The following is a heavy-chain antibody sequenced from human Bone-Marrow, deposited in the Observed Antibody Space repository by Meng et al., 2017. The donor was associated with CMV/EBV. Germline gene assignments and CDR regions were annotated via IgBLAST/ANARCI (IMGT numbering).Heavy chain of an antibody. J-gene: IGHJ4*02. V-gene: IGHV4-31*02. D-gene: IGHD3-22*01. CDR3: ARVSDSSGYYRDY. Sequence: SGGSISRGGDYWSWIRQNPGKGLEWIGYIYYSGSTYYNPSLKSRVTISVDTSKNQFSLKLSSVTAADTAVYYCARVSDSSGYYRDYWGQGTLVTVSS. CDR2: IYYSGST. CDR1: GGSISRGGDY.